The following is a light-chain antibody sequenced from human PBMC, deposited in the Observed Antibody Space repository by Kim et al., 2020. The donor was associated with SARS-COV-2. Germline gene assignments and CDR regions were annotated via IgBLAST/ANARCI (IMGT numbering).Light chain of an antibody. J-gene: IGKJ2*02. CDR1: QSVSSN. CDR3: QQGST. CDR2: GAS. V-gene: IGKV3-15*01. Sequence: PATLSVSPGERATLSGRASQSVSSNLAWYQQKPGQAPRLLIYGASTRATGIPARFSGSGSGTEFTLTISSLQSEDFAVYYCQQGSTFGQGTKLEI.